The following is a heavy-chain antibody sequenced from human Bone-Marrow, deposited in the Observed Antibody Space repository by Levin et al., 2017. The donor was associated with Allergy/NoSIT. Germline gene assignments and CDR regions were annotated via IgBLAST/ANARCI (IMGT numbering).Heavy chain of an antibody. CDR1: GFTFSEAW. Sequence: GGSLRLSCSASGFTFSEAWMNWVRQAPGKGLEWVGRVTSKADGGTSHYAPPVKGRFTISRDDSKNTLYLQMDSLRTEDTGFYYCNTEGLYWGQGTLVTVSS. CDR2: VTSKADGGTS. J-gene: IGHJ4*02. V-gene: IGHV3-15*01. CDR3: NTEGLY. D-gene: IGHD3/OR15-3a*01.